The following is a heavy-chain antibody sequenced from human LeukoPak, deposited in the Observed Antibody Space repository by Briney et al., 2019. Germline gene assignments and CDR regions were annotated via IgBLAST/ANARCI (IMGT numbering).Heavy chain of an antibody. CDR2: IDSSSAYI. J-gene: IGHJ4*02. CDR3: ARDTSQSNTVTYFDY. V-gene: IGHV3-21*01. Sequence: GGPLRLSCAASGLTFSSSGMHWVRHAPGKGVEWVSYIDSSSAYIYYADPVKGRFTISRENAKNSLYLQMTSLRAEDPAVYYCARDTSQSNTVTYFDYWGQGTRVTVSS. CDR1: GLTFSSSG. D-gene: IGHD2/OR15-2a*01.